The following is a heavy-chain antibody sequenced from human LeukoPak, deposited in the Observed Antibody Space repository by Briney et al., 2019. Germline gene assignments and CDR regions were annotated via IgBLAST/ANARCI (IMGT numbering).Heavy chain of an antibody. CDR2: INSNSGGT. V-gene: IGHV1-2*06. Sequence: ASVKVSCKASGYTFIDYFIHWVRQAPGHGLEWMGRINSNSGGTEYAQKFQGRVTMTRDTSISTADLELSSLTSADTALYYCARDFSSTSNWELDYWGQGTLVTVSS. CDR1: GYTFIDYF. J-gene: IGHJ4*02. CDR3: ARDFSSTSNWELDY. D-gene: IGHD7-27*01.